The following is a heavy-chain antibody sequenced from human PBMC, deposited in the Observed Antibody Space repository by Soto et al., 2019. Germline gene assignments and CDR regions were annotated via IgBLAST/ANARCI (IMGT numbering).Heavy chain of an antibody. CDR2: IHHSGSF. J-gene: IGHJ5*01. CDR3: AREDYHNYGGRVRFDS. Sequence: PSETLSLTCTLSGYSLDTCEYYWGWLGQAPGKGLVWIGSIHHSGSFYYNPSLKSLLTISVDMSKNHLPLMQTFMTADTTATYFGAREDYHNYGGRVRFDSWGQGILVTVSS. D-gene: IGHD3-16*01. V-gene: IGHV4-39*02. CDR1: GYSLDTCEYY.